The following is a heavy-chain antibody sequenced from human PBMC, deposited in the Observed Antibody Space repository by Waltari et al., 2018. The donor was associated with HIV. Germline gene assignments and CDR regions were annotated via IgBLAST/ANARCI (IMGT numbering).Heavy chain of an antibody. CDR3: VAGYYGRGDY. J-gene: IGHJ4*02. V-gene: IGHV4-39*01. Sequence: QLQLQASGPGLVKPSETLSLTCTVSGGSFSTSSYYWGWIRQPPGKGLEWIGSVYYSGSSYYNPSLKSRVTISVDTSKNQFSLKLSSVIAADTAVYYCVAGYYGRGDYWGQGTLVTVSS. CDR2: VYYSGSS. CDR1: GGSFSTSSYY. D-gene: IGHD3-3*01.